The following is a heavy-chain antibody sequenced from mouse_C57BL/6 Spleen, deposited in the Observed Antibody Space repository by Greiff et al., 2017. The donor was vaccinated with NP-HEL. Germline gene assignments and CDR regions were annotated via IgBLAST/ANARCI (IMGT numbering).Heavy chain of an antibody. Sequence: EVQLQESGAELVRPGASVKLSCTASGFNIKDDYMHWVKQRPEQGLEWIGWIDPENGDTEYASKFQGKATITADTSSNTAYLQLSSLTSEDTAVYYCTSPCVAYWGQGTLVTVSA. CDR2: IDPENGDT. V-gene: IGHV14-4*01. J-gene: IGHJ3*01. CDR3: TSPCVAY. CDR1: GFNIKDDY.